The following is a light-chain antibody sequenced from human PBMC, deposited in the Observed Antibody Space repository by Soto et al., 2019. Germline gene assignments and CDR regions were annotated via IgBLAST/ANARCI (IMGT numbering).Light chain of an antibody. V-gene: IGLV2-11*01. CDR3: CSHACTNTYMV. CDR2: DVN. J-gene: IGLJ3*02. CDR1: SSDVGGYNY. Sequence: QSVLTQPRSVSGSPGQSVAISCTGTSSDVGGYNYVSWYQQYPGKAPKLIIYDVNTRPSGVPNRFSGSKSGNTASLTISGLQADDEADYHGCSHACTNTYMVFGGGTKLTVL.